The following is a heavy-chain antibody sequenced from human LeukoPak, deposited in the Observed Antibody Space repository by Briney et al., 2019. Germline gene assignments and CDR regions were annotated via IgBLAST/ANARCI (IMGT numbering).Heavy chain of an antibody. V-gene: IGHV3-30*02. CDR2: IRYDGSNK. Sequence: GGSLRLSCAASGFTFSSYGMHWVRQAPGKGLEWVAFIRYDGSNKYYADSVKGRFTISRDNSKNTLYLQMNSLRAEDTAVYYCAKEYYYDSSGYYLEFGPSSYFDYWGQGTLVTVSS. D-gene: IGHD3-22*01. CDR1: GFTFSSYG. J-gene: IGHJ4*02. CDR3: AKEYYYDSSGYYLEFGPSSYFDY.